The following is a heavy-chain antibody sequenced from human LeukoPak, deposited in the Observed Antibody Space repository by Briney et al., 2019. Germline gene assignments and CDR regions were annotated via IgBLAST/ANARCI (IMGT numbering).Heavy chain of an antibody. J-gene: IGHJ6*03. CDR3: ARAPYYYYMDV. CDR2: IYYSGST. Sequence: SEPLSLTCTVSGGSISSYYWSWIRQPPGKGLEWIGYIYYSGSTNYNPSLKSRVTISVDTSKNQFSLKLSSVTAADTAVYYCARAPYYYYMDVWGKGTTVTVSS. V-gene: IGHV4-59*01. CDR1: GGSISSYY.